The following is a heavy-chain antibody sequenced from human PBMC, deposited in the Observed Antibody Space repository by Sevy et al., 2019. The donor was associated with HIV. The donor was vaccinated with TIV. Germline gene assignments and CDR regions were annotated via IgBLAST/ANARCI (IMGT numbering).Heavy chain of an antibody. V-gene: IGHV3-21*01. D-gene: IGHD3-10*01. J-gene: IGHJ4*02. CDR2: ISSSSSYI. Sequence: GGSLRLSCAASGFTFSSYSVNWVRQAPGKGLEWVSSISSSSSYIYYADSVKGRFTISREKAKNSLYLQMNSLSAEDTAVYYCARGLLWFGELINYFDYWGQGTLVTVSS. CDR3: ARGLLWFGELINYFDY. CDR1: GFTFSSYS.